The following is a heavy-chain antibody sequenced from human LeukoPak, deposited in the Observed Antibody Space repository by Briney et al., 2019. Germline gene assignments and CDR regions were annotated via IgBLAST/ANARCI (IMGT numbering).Heavy chain of an antibody. CDR3: AKDLYSSGWHVDY. V-gene: IGHV3-30*18. Sequence: GRSLRLSCAASGFTFSSYGMHWVRQAPGKGLEWVAVISYDGSNKYYADSVKGRFTISRDNSKNTLYLQMNSLRAEDTAVYYCAKDLYSSGWHVDYWGQGTLVTVSS. CDR2: ISYDGSNK. D-gene: IGHD6-19*01. J-gene: IGHJ4*02. CDR1: GFTFSSYG.